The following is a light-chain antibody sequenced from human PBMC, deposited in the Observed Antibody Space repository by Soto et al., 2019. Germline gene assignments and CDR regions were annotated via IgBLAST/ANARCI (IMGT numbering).Light chain of an antibody. CDR3: QHYDNFPVT. V-gene: IGKV1-33*01. Sequence: DIQMTQSPSSLSASVGDRVTITSQASQDISNYLNWYRQRAGKAPQLLIYEASNLQTGVSSRFSGTGSGTDFTFTISSLQPEDIATYYCQHYDNFPVTFGGGTKVEIK. CDR2: EAS. J-gene: IGKJ4*01. CDR1: QDISNY.